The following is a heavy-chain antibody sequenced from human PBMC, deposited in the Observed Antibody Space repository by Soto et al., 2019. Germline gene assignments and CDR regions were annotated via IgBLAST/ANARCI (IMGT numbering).Heavy chain of an antibody. CDR3: ASSLHSYGYPMFDY. J-gene: IGHJ4*02. D-gene: IGHD5-18*01. CDR1: GFTFSDYY. V-gene: IGHV3-11*06. CDR2: ISSSSSYT. Sequence: GGSLRLSCAASGFTFSDYYMSWIRQAPGKGLEWVSYISSSSSYTNYADSVKGRFTISRDNAKNSLYLQMNSLRAEDTAVYYCASSLHSYGYPMFDYWGQGTLVTVSS.